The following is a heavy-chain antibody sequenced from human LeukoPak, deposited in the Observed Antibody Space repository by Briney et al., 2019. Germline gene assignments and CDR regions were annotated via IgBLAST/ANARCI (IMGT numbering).Heavy chain of an antibody. CDR3: ARGICSSTSCPTFY. J-gene: IGHJ4*02. Sequence: GGSLRLSCAASGFTFSSYSMNWVRQAPGKGLEWVSYISSSSSTIYYADSVKGRFTISRDNSKNTLYLQMNSLRAEDTAVYYCARGICSSTSCPTFYRGQGTLVTVSS. D-gene: IGHD2-2*01. V-gene: IGHV3-48*01. CDR1: GFTFSSYS. CDR2: ISSSSSTI.